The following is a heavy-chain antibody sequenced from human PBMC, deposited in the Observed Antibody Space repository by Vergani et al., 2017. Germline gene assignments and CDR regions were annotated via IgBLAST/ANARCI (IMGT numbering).Heavy chain of an antibody. CDR2: INPSGGST. CDR3: WIYDSSGYYPWDYFDY. V-gene: IGHV1-46*01. Sequence: QVQLVQSGAEVKKPGASVKVSCKASGYTFTSYYMHCVRQAPGQGLEWMGIINPSGGSTSYAQKFQGRVTMTRNTSISTAYMELSSLRSEDTAVYYCWIYDSSGYYPWDYFDYWGQGTLVTVSS. J-gene: IGHJ4*02. CDR1: GYTFTSYY. D-gene: IGHD3-22*01.